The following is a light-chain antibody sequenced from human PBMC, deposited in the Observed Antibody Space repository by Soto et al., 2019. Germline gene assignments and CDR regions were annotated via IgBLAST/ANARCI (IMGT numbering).Light chain of an antibody. J-gene: IGKJ2*01. CDR1: QSITNF. CDR3: QQTYSTPYT. Sequence: DIQMTQSPSSLSASVGDSVTITCRASQSITNFLNWYQQNPGKAPELLIYAASSLQSGVPSRFSGSGSGTDFTLTISSLQPEDFATYYCQQTYSTPYTFGQGTKLEIK. CDR2: AAS. V-gene: IGKV1-39*01.